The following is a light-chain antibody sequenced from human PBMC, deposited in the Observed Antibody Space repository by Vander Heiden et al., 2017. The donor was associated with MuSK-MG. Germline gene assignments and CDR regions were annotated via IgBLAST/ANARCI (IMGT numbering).Light chain of an antibody. CDR3: QQSDSTLWT. Sequence: DIKMTKFPSSLSASVGDRVTITCRASQSISSYLNWYQQKPGKAPKLLIYAASSLQSGVPSRFSGSGSGTDFTLTISRLQPEDFATYYCQQSDSTLWTFGQGTKVEIK. J-gene: IGKJ1*01. CDR2: AAS. CDR1: QSISSY. V-gene: IGKV1-39*01.